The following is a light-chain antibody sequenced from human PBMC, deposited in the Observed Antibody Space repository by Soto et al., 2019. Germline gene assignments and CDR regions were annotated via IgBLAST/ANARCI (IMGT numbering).Light chain of an antibody. CDR2: WAS. Sequence: DIVMTQSPDSLAVSLGERATINCKSSQSVLYSSNTKNYLAWYQQKPGQPPKALIYWASTRESGVPDRFSGSGSGTDFTRTISSLQAEEVAVYYCQQYYTTPWTFGQGTKVEIK. CDR1: QSVLYSSNTKNY. CDR3: QQYYTTPWT. J-gene: IGKJ1*01. V-gene: IGKV4-1*01.